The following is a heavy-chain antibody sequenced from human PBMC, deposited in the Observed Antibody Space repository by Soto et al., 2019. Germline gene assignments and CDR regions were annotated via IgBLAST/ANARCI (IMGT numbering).Heavy chain of an antibody. J-gene: IGHJ4*02. CDR3: AKDGASSGGYFDY. CDR1: GFTFSSYG. Sequence: GGSLRLSCAASGFTFSSYGMHWVRQAPGKGLEWVAVISYDGSNKYYADSVKGRFTISRDNSKNTLYLQMNSLRAEDTAVYYCAKDGASSGGYFDYWGQGTLVTVSS. CDR2: ISYDGSNK. V-gene: IGHV3-30*18. D-gene: IGHD6-19*01.